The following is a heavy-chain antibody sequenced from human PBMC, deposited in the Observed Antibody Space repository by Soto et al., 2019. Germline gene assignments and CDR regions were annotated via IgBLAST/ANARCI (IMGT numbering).Heavy chain of an antibody. CDR1: GGSISSYY. Sequence: SETLSLTCTVSGGSISSYYWSWIRQPPGKGLEWIGYIYYSGSTNYNPSLKSRVTISVDTSKNQFSLKLSSVTAADTAVYYCARVGTEGPWWGVSPIXYWGQGTLVXVSS. CDR3: ARVGTEGPWWGVSPIXY. J-gene: IGHJ4*02. V-gene: IGHV4-59*01. CDR2: IYYSGST. D-gene: IGHD2-15*01.